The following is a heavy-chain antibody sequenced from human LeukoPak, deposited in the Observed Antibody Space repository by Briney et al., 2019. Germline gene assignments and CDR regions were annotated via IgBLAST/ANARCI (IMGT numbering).Heavy chain of an antibody. CDR1: GYTFTSYY. CDR2: INPNSGGT. CDR3: ARAPGGSSWLFDY. V-gene: IGHV1-2*02. J-gene: IGHJ4*02. D-gene: IGHD6-13*01. Sequence: ASVKVSCKASGYTFTSYYMHWVRQAPGQGLEWMGWINPNSGGTNYAQKFQGRVTMTRDTSISTAYMELSRLRSDDTAVYYCARAPGGSSWLFDYWGQGTLVTVSS.